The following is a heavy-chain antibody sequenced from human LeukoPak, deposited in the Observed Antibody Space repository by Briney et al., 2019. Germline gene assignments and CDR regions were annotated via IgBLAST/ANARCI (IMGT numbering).Heavy chain of an antibody. J-gene: IGHJ4*02. CDR2: IASDGNDK. D-gene: IGHD6-13*01. V-gene: IGHV3-30*18. CDR1: GFTFRSYW. CDR3: AKDGAMAAAGYYFDY. Sequence: GGSLRLSCTASGFTFRSYWMSWVRQAPGKGLEWVAVIASDGNDKHLADSVKGRFTISRDNSRNTLFLQMNSLRTEDTAVYYCAKDGAMAAAGYYFDYWGQGTPVTVSS.